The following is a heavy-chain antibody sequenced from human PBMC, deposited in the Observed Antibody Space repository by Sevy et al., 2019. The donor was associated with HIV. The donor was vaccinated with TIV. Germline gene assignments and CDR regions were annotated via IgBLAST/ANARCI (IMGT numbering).Heavy chain of an antibody. V-gene: IGHV4-38-2*01. J-gene: IGHJ4*02. Sequence: SETLSLTCAVSGYSISSGYYWGWIRQPPGKGLEWIGGIYHSGSTYYNPSLKSRVTISVDTSKNQFSLKLSSVTAADTAVYYCARPRGSSSYFDYWGQGTLVTVSS. D-gene: IGHD6-6*01. CDR1: GYSISSGYY. CDR3: ARPRGSSSYFDY. CDR2: IYHSGST.